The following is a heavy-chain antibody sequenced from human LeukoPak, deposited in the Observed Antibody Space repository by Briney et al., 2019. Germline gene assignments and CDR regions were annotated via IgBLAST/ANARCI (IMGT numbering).Heavy chain of an antibody. CDR1: GFTFSSYS. Sequence: GGSLRLSCAASGFTFSSYSMNWVRQAPGKGLEWVSSISSSSSYIYYADSVKGRFTISRDNAKNSLYLQMNSLRAEDTAVYYCARVTMIVVMGAFDIWGQGTMVTVSS. J-gene: IGHJ3*02. D-gene: IGHD3-22*01. CDR2: ISSSSSYI. V-gene: IGHV3-21*01. CDR3: ARVTMIVVMGAFDI.